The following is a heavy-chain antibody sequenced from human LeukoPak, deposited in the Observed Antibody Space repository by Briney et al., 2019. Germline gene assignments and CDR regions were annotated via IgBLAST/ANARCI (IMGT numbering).Heavy chain of an antibody. V-gene: IGHV4-39*01. J-gene: IGHJ6*02. D-gene: IGHD2-2*01. Sequence: GYYXAWIRQPPGRGLEWIGSISYSGITYYKPSLRGRVTISGDTAKNQFSLKLSSVTAADTAVYYCARHNDYASLMDVWGQGTTVTVSS. CDR2: ISYSGIT. CDR1: GYY. CDR3: ARHNDYASLMDV.